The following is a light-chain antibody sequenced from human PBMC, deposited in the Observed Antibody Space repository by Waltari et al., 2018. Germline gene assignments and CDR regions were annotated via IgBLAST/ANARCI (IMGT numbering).Light chain of an antibody. CDR3: QVWHSSGGV. J-gene: IGLJ3*02. Sequence: SYVLTQPPSVSVAPRKTAKITCGGKNIAALSVHWYQQRPGRAPVVVIQDDSDRPSGIPERFSGSNSGNTATLTISGVEAGDEADYYCQVWHSSGGVFGGGTGLTVL. CDR2: DDS. V-gene: IGLV3-21*01. CDR1: NIAALS.